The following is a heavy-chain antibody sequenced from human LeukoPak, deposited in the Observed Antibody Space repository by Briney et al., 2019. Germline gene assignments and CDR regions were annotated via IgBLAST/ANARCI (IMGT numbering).Heavy chain of an antibody. CDR2: INPNSGGT. CDR3: ARGHLPRTLDY. J-gene: IGHJ4*02. V-gene: IGHV1-2*02. CDR1: GYTFTSYG. Sequence: GASVKVSCKASGYTFTSYGISWVRQAPGQGLEWMGWINPNSGGTNYAQKFQGRVTMTRDTSISTAYMELSRLRSDDTAVYYCARGHLPRTLDYWGQGTLVTVSS.